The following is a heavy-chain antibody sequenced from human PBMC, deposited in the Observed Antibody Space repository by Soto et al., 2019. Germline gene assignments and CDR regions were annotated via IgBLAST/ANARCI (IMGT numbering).Heavy chain of an antibody. D-gene: IGHD6-19*01. V-gene: IGHV4-34*01. Sequence: SETLSLTCAVYGGSFSGYYWSWIRQPPGKGLEWIGEINHSGSTNYNPSLKSRVTISVDTSKNQFSLKLSSVTAADTAVYYCARGGSSGGRRFYYYYGMDVWGQGTTVT. CDR1: GGSFSGYY. J-gene: IGHJ6*02. CDR3: ARGGSSGGRRFYYYYGMDV. CDR2: INHSGST.